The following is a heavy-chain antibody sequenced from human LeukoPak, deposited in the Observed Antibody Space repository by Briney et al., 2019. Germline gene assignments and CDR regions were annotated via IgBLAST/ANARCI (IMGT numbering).Heavy chain of an antibody. D-gene: IGHD6-13*01. CDR1: GDSVSSNSVA. CDR3: ARDGQLVGRPFDC. J-gene: IGHJ4*02. CDR2: TYYRSKWDN. V-gene: IGHV6-1*01. Sequence: SQTLSLTCAISGDSVSSNSVAWNCIRQSPSRGLEWLGRTYYRSKWDNDYSLSLKSRITIYPDTSKNQFSLHLNAVTPEDTAVYYCARDGQLVGRPFDCWGQGTLVTVSS.